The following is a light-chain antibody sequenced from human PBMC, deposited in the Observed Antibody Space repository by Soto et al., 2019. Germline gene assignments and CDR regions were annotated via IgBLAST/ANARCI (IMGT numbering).Light chain of an antibody. CDR1: QDISNY. V-gene: IGKV1-33*01. CDR2: DAS. Sequence: DIQMTHSPSSLSASVGDRVTTTCQASQDISNYLNWYQQKPGKAPKLLIYDASNLETGVPSRFSGSGSGTDFTFTISSLQPEDIATYYCQQYDNLLPLTFGGGTKVDIK. CDR3: QQYDNLLPLT. J-gene: IGKJ4*01.